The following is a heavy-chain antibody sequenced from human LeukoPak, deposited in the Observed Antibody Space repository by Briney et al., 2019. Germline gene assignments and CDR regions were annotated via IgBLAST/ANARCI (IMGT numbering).Heavy chain of an antibody. D-gene: IGHD1-26*01. CDR3: ARGSMGAWTDY. J-gene: IGHJ4*02. V-gene: IGHV3-74*01. CDR2: INSDGSGT. CDR1: ALSLSSYW. Sequence: ARSLRPSSAPYALSLSSYWMHCVRHAPGKGLVWVSRINSDGSGTSYADSVKGRFTISRDNAKNTLYLQMNSLRAEDTAVYFCARGSMGAWTDYWGQGTLVTVSS.